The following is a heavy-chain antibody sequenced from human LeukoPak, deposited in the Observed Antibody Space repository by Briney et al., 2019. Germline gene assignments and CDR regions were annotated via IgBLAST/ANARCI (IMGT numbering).Heavy chain of an antibody. V-gene: IGHV4-61*02. CDR2: IYSSGGT. CDR1: GGSTSSGSYY. CDR3: ARDPIYHFDSSSYSIDNY. Sequence: SETLSLTCTVSGGSTSSGSYYWSWIRQPAGKGLEWIGRIYSSGGTNYNPSLKSRVTISLDMSKNQFSLKLSSVTAADTAVYYCARDPIYHFDSSSYSIDNYWGQGTLVTVSS. D-gene: IGHD3-22*01. J-gene: IGHJ4*02.